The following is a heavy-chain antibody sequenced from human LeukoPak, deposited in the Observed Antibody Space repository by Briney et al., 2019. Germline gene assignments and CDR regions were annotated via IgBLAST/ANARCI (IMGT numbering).Heavy chain of an antibody. V-gene: IGHV3-48*01. CDR3: AREGKWGYSSSWSDY. J-gene: IGHJ4*02. CDR2: ISSSSSTI. D-gene: IGHD6-13*01. CDR1: GFTFSSYS. Sequence: GGSLRLSCAASGFTFSSYSMNWVRQAPGKGLEWVSYISSSSSTIYYADSVKGRFTISRDNAKNSLYLQMNSLRAEDTAVYYCAREGKWGYSSSWSDYWGQGTLVTVSS.